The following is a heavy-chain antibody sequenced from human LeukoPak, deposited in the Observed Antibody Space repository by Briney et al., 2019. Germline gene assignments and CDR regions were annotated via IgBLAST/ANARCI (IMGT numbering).Heavy chain of an antibody. D-gene: IGHD3-10*01. CDR2: ISSSSSTI. V-gene: IGHV3-48*04. Sequence: GGSLRLSCAASGFTFSSYSMNWVRQAPGKGLEWVSYISSSSSTIYYADSVKGRFTISRDNAKNSLYLQMNSLRAEDTAVYYCARSQTVLLWFGELLPPYFDYWGQGTLVTVSS. CDR3: ARSQTVLLWFGELLPPYFDY. CDR1: GFTFSSYS. J-gene: IGHJ4*02.